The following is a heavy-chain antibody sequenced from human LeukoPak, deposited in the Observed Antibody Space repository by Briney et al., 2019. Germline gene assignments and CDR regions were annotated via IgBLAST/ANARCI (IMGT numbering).Heavy chain of an antibody. J-gene: IGHJ4*02. CDR3: ARETRSGIAATGAFDY. CDR1: GFTFSSNA. CDR2: ISYDGSNK. V-gene: IGHV3-30-3*01. Sequence: GGSLRLSCAASGFTFSSNARHWVRQAPGKGLEWVAVISYDGSNKYYADSVKGRFTISRDNSKNTLYLQMNSLRAEDTAVYYCARETRSGIAATGAFDYWGQGTLVTVSS. D-gene: IGHD6-13*01.